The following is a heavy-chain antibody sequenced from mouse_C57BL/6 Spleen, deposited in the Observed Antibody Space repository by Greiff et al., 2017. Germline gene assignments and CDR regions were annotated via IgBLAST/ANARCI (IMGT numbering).Heavy chain of an antibody. D-gene: IGHD3-2*02. CDR1: GFNIKNTY. CDR3: ALDSSGDYYAMDY. V-gene: IGHV14-3*01. Sequence: DVKLVESVAELVRPGASVKLSCTASGFNIKNTYMHWVKQRPEQGLEWIGRIDPANGNTKYAPNFQGKATITPDTSSTTAYLQLSILTAEDTAIYYCALDSSGDYYAMDYWGQGTSVTVSS. J-gene: IGHJ4*01. CDR2: IDPANGNT.